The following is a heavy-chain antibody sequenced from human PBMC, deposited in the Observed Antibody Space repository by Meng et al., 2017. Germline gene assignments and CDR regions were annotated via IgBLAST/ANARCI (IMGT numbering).Heavy chain of an antibody. Sequence: SETLSLTCAVYGGSFSGYYWSWIRQPPGKGLEWIGEINHSGSTNYNPSLKSRVTISVDTSKNQFSLKLSSVTAADTAVYYCAREGNIVGATTGYDYWGQGTLVTVSS. D-gene: IGHD1-26*01. CDR3: AREGNIVGATTGYDY. CDR1: GGSFSGYY. V-gene: IGHV4-34*01. J-gene: IGHJ4*02. CDR2: INHSGST.